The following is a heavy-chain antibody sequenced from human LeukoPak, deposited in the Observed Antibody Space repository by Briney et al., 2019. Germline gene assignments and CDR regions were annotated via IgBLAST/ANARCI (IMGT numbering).Heavy chain of an antibody. Sequence: ASVKVSCKASGYTFTGYYMHWVRQAPGQGLEWMGWINPNSGGTNYAQKFQGLVTMTRDTSISTAYMELSRLRSDDTAVYYCARDLSPVEAWGYYWGQGTLVTVSS. CDR1: GYTFTGYY. J-gene: IGHJ4*02. CDR3: ARDLSPVEAWGYY. CDR2: INPNSGGT. V-gene: IGHV1-2*02. D-gene: IGHD2/OR15-2a*01.